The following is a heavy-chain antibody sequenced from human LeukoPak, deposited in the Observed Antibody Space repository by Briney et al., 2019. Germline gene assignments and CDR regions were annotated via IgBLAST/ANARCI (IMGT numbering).Heavy chain of an antibody. D-gene: IGHD1-26*01. CDR3: ARDQWELSNYYYYYMGV. J-gene: IGHJ6*03. V-gene: IGHV3-48*01. CDR2: ISSSSSTI. CDR1: GFTFSSYS. Sequence: PGGSLRLSCAASGFTFSSYSMNWVRQAPGKGLEWVSYISSSSSTIYYADSVKGRFTISRDNAKNSLYLQMNSLRAEDTAVYYCARDQWELSNYYYYYMGVWGKGTTVTVSS.